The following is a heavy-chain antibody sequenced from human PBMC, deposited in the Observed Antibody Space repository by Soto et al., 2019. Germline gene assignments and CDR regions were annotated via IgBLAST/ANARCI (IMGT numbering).Heavy chain of an antibody. D-gene: IGHD2-15*01. CDR1: GFIFSNYE. CDR2: IASNGNTI. Sequence: GGSLRLSCAASGFIFSNYEMNWVRQAPGKGLEWLSYIASNGNTIYYANSVKGRFTVSRDNAKGSLYLQMNSLRAADTAVYYCARGYCSGSTCYSGGYWGQGTLVTVSS. J-gene: IGHJ4*02. V-gene: IGHV3-48*03. CDR3: ARGYCSGSTCYSGGY.